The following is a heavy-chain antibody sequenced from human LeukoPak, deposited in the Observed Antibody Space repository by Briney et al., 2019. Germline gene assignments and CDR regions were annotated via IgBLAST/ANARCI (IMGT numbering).Heavy chain of an antibody. CDR2: IYTSGST. D-gene: IGHD3-3*01. CDR1: GGSISSYY. CDR3: ARDTGNYDFWSGSRDDAFDI. V-gene: IGHV4-4*07. J-gene: IGHJ3*02. Sequence: SETLSLTCTVSGGSISSYYWSWIRQPAGKGLEWIGRIYTSGSTNYNPSLKSRVTISVDTSKNQFSLKLSSVTAADTAVYYCARDTGNYDFWSGSRDDAFDIWGQGTMVTVSS.